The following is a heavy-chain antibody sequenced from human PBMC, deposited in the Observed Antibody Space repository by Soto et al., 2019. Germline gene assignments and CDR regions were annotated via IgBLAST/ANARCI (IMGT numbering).Heavy chain of an antibody. CDR2: ISNDGSSK. V-gene: IGHV3-30-3*01. Sequence: GGSLRLSCAASGFPFSNYSMHWVRQAPGKGLEWVAAISNDGSSKYYADSVKGRFTISRDNSKNMLYVQMNSLRGEDTAVYYCARDTPRSGYVITGFDYWGQGTLVTVSS. CDR3: ARDTPRSGYVITGFDY. J-gene: IGHJ4*02. D-gene: IGHD5-12*01. CDR1: GFPFSNYS.